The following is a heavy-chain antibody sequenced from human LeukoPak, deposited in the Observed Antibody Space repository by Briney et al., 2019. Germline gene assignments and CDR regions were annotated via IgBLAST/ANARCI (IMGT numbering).Heavy chain of an antibody. V-gene: IGHV3-49*03. CDR1: GFTFGDYA. CDR3: TREGSDSDGHYYYYMDV. CDR2: IRSKAYGGTT. D-gene: IGHD5-24*01. J-gene: IGHJ6*03. Sequence: PGGSLRLSCTASGFTFGDYAMSWFRQAPGKGLEWVGFIRSKAYGGTTEYAASVKGRFTISRDDSKSIAYLQMNSLKTEDTAVYYCTREGSDSDGHYYYYMDVWGKGTTVTVAS.